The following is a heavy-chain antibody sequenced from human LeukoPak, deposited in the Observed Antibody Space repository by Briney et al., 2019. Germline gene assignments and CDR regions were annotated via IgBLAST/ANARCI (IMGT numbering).Heavy chain of an antibody. CDR3: ARIGPPYYFDY. V-gene: IGHV3-48*03. Sequence: PGGSLRLSCAASGFTFSSYEINWVRQAPGKGLEWVSYICSSGSTIYYVVSVKGRFTISRDNAKNSLYLQMNSLRAEDTAVYNCARIGPPYYFDYWGQGTLVTVSS. J-gene: IGHJ4*02. CDR2: ICSSGSTI. CDR1: GFTFSSYE.